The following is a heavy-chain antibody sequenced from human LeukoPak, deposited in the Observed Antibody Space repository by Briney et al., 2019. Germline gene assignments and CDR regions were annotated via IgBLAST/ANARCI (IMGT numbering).Heavy chain of an antibody. V-gene: IGHV1-24*01. D-gene: IGHD1-26*01. CDR3: ATADKWEPLDY. CDR2: FEPEDGEP. CDR1: GNSLSETS. J-gene: IGHJ4*02. Sequence: ASVKVSCKVSGNSLSETSIHWVRQAPGQWLGWMGGFEPEDGEPIFAQRFQGRFSMSEDTSTDTAYMELSSLTLEDTAVYYCATADKWEPLDYWGQGTLVTVSS.